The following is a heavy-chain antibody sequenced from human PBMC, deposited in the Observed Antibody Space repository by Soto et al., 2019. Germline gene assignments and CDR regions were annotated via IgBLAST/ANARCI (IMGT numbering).Heavy chain of an antibody. J-gene: IGHJ4*02. CDR1: GFTFENYV. CDR3: AKDNTGWSGSPIDY. D-gene: IGHD6-19*01. V-gene: IGHV3-9*01. CDR2: ISWESGII. Sequence: EVQLVESGGGLVQPGRSLRLSCAASGFTFENYVMHWVRQVPGKGLEWVSGISWESGIIGYADSVKGRFTISRDNAKNFLYLQMDSLRAEDTALYYCAKDNTGWSGSPIDYWGQGTLVTVSS.